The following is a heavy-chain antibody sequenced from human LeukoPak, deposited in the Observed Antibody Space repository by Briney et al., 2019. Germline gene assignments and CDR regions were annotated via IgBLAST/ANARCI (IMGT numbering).Heavy chain of an antibody. V-gene: IGHV3-66*01. CDR1: GFTVSSNY. J-gene: IGHJ6*02. CDR3: ARDMDSSSSNGMDV. CDR2: IYSGGST. Sequence: PGGSLRLSCAASGFTVSSNYMSWVRQAPGKGLEWVSVIYSGGSTYYADSVKGRFTISRDNAKNSLYLQMNSLRAEDTAVYYCARDMDSSSSNGMDVWGQGTTVTVSS. D-gene: IGHD6-6*01.